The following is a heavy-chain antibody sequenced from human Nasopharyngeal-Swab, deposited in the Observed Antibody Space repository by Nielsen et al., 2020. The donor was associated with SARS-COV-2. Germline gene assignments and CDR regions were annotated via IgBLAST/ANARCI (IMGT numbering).Heavy chain of an antibody. Sequence: GESLKISCAASGFTFSTYGMHWVRQAPGKGPEWVTVISYDGGATYYADSVKGRFSISRDNSNNTVYLQMNSLRAEDTAVYYCAKGFVGYSYSSHFDYWGQGTLVTVSS. V-gene: IGHV3-30*18. D-gene: IGHD5-18*01. CDR2: ISYDGGAT. J-gene: IGHJ4*02. CDR3: AKGFVGYSYSSHFDY. CDR1: GFTFSTYG.